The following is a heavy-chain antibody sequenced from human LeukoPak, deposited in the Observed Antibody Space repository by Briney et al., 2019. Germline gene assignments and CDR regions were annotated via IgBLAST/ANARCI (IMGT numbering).Heavy chain of an antibody. CDR2: ISGSGGTT. CDR1: GFGFSGFA. V-gene: IGHV3-23*01. CDR3: AKDHEDYGSTYFCAFDV. Sequence: SGGSLRLSCVGSGFGFSGFAMTWVRQAPGKGLEWVSGISGSGGTTYYVDSAKGRFSISRDNSKNTVYLQMSSLRAEDTAVYYCAKDHEDYGSTYFCAFDVWGRGTMVTVSS. D-gene: IGHD3-3*01. J-gene: IGHJ3*01.